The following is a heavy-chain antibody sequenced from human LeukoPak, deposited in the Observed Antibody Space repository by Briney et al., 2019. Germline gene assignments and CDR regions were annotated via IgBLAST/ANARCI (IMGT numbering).Heavy chain of an antibody. CDR2: IYSGGST. CDR1: GFTVSSNY. J-gene: IGHJ3*02. D-gene: IGHD3-10*01. Sequence: GGSLRLSCAASGFTVSSNYMSWVRQAPGKGLEWVSVIYSGGSTYYADSVKGRFTIPRDNAKNSLYLQMNSLRAEDTAVYYCARLLWFGELLTGSAFDIWGQGTMVTVSS. V-gene: IGHV3-53*01. CDR3: ARLLWFGELLTGSAFDI.